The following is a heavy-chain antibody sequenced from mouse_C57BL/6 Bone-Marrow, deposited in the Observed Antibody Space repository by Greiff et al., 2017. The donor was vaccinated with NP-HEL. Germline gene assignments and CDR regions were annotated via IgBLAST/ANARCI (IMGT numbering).Heavy chain of an antibody. Sequence: EVKLVESGGGLVQSGRSLRLSCATSGFTFSDFYMEWVRQAPGKGLEWIAASRNKANDYTTEYSASVKGRFSVSRDTSQSILYLQMNALRAEDTAIYYCARDSIGYFDYWGQGTTLTVSS. CDR1: GFTFSDFY. J-gene: IGHJ2*01. CDR2: SRNKANDYTT. D-gene: IGHD2-14*01. V-gene: IGHV7-1*01. CDR3: ARDSIGYFDY.